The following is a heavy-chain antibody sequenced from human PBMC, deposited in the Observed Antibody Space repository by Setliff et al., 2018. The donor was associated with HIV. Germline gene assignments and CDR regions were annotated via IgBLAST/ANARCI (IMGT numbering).Heavy chain of an antibody. CDR1: GYSFTSYW. CDR3: ARACSFDPYYYMDV. V-gene: IGHV5-51*01. Sequence: GESLKISCKGSGYSFTSYWIGWVRQMPGKGLEWMGIIYPGDSDTRYSPFFQGQVTNSADTSISTAYLQWSSRRASDTAMYYCARACSFDPYYYMDVWGKGTTVTVSS. J-gene: IGHJ6*03. D-gene: IGHD3-10*02. CDR2: IYPGDSDT.